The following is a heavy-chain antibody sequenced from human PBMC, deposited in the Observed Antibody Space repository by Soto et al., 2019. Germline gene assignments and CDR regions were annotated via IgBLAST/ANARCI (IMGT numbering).Heavy chain of an antibody. D-gene: IGHD2-2*01. CDR1: GFTFSSYS. CDR3: ARVKLGYCISTSCYHDY. Sequence: EVQLVESGGGLVKPGGSLRLSCAASGFTFSSYSMNWVRQAPGKGLEWVSSISSSSGYIYYADSVKGRFTISRDNAKISLYLQMNSLRAEDTAVYYCARVKLGYCISTSCYHDYWGQGTLVTVSS. J-gene: IGHJ4*02. CDR2: ISSSSGYI. V-gene: IGHV3-21*01.